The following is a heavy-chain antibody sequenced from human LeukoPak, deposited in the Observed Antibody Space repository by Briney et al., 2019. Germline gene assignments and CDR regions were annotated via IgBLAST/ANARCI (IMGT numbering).Heavy chain of an antibody. CDR3: ARVGAWDSSGHYHGDYAMDV. Sequence: SETLSLTCAVSGGSITTRNWWSWVRQAPGKGVEWIGEIEHTGSTNYNPSLKSRVTILVDKSKNQFSLKLNSVTAADTAVYYCARVGAWDSSGHYHGDYAMDVWGQGTTVTVSS. CDR2: IEHTGST. D-gene: IGHD3-22*01. CDR1: GGSITTRNW. V-gene: IGHV4-4*02. J-gene: IGHJ6*02.